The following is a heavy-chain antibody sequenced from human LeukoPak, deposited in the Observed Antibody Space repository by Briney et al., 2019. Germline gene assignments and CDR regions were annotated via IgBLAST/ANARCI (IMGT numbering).Heavy chain of an antibody. Sequence: SETLSLTCTVSGGSMSPYHWGWIRQPPGKGLEWTGYIYYSGSTNYNPSLKSRVTTSVDTSKNQLSLKLSSVTAADTAIYYCARAVSGRFDYWGQGTLVTVSS. V-gene: IGHV4-59*08. CDR1: GGSMSPYH. CDR2: IYYSGST. J-gene: IGHJ4*02. CDR3: ARAVSGRFDY. D-gene: IGHD6-19*01.